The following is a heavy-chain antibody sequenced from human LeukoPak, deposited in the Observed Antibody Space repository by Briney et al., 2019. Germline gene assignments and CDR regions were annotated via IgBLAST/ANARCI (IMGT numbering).Heavy chain of an antibody. J-gene: IGHJ4*02. D-gene: IGHD5-18*01. CDR1: GFTFSSYA. CDR2: ISGSGGST. CDR3: AKDKGYSYGYSSYYFDY. Sequence: GGSLRLSCAASGFTFSSYAMSWVRQAPGKGLEWVSAISGSGGSTYCADSVKGRFTISRDNSKNTLYLQMNSLRAEDTAVYYCAKDKGYSYGYSSYYFDYWGQGTLVTVSS. V-gene: IGHV3-23*01.